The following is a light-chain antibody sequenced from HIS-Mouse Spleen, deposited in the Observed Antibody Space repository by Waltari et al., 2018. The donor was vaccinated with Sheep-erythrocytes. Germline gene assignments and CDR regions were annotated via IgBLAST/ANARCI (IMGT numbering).Light chain of an antibody. CDR2: AAS. J-gene: IGKJ1*01. CDR1: QGIRND. CDR3: LQDYNYPT. Sequence: AIQMTQSPSSLSASVGDRVTITCRASQGIRNDLGWYQQKPGEAPKLLIYAASSLQSGVPSRFSGSGSGTDFTLTISSLQPEDFATYYCLQDYNYPTFGQGTKLEIK. V-gene: IGKV1-6*01.